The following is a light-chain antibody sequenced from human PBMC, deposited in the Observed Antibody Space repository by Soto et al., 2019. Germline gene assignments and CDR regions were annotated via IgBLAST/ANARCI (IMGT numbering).Light chain of an antibody. J-gene: IGLJ2*01. CDR3: RSYSSSRDVV. V-gene: IGLV2-14*01. Sequence: QSALTQPASVSGSPGQSINISCTGTSSDIGGYDDVSWYQQHPGRAPKLMIYDVSYRPSGASNRFSGSKSGNTASLTISGLQAEDEADYYCRSYSSSRDVVFGGGTKLTVL. CDR2: DVS. CDR1: SSDIGGYDD.